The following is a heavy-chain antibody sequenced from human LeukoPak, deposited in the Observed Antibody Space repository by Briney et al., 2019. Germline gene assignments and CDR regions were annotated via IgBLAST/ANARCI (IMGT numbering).Heavy chain of an antibody. J-gene: IGHJ4*02. CDR3: ARLWGDVTIFDY. V-gene: IGHV4-59*01. D-gene: IGHD3-3*01. CDR1: GGSISSYY. CDR2: IYYSGST. Sequence: PSETLSLTCTVSGGSISSYYWSWIRQPPGKGLEWIGYIYYSGSTNYNPSLKSRVTISVDTSKNQFSLKLSSVTAADTAVYYCARLWGDVTIFDYWGQGTLVTVSS.